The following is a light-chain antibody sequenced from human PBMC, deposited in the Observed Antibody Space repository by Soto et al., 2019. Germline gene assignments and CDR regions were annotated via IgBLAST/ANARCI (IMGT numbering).Light chain of an antibody. CDR1: RSVSSRY. Sequence: EIVLTQSPGTLSLSPGERATLSCRASRSVSSRYFAWYQQRPGQAPRLLIYGTSNRATGIPDKFSGSGSGTDFPLTISRLEPEDFAVYFCHQYGYSPNTFGQGTKLEIK. V-gene: IGKV3-20*01. CDR2: GTS. J-gene: IGKJ2*01. CDR3: HQYGYSPNT.